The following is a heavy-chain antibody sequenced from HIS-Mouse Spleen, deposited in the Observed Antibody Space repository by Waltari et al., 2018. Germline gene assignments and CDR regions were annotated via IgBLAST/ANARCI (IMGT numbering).Heavy chain of an antibody. D-gene: IGHD1-1*01. V-gene: IGHV3-74*01. Sequence: EVQLVESGGGLVQPGGSLRLACAASGFTFSSYWRHWVRQAPGKGLVWVSRINSDGSSTSYADSVKGRFTISRDNAKNTLYLQMNSLRAEDTAVYYCARDLELDAFDIWGQGTMVTVSS. CDR1: GFTFSSYW. J-gene: IGHJ3*02. CDR3: ARDLELDAFDI. CDR2: INSDGSST.